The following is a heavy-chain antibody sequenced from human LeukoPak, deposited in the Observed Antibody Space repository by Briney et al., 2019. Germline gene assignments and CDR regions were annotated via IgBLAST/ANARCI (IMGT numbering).Heavy chain of an antibody. J-gene: IGHJ4*02. D-gene: IGHD5-18*01. Sequence: GGSLRLSCAASGFTFSSYAMSWVRQDPGKGLEWVSAISGGDGSTYYAHSVNGRFTISRDNSKNTLYMQMNSLRVEDTAVYYCAKQVGHLWLPFDYWGQGTLVTVSS. V-gene: IGHV3-23*01. CDR2: ISGGDGST. CDR3: AKQVGHLWLPFDY. CDR1: GFTFSSYA.